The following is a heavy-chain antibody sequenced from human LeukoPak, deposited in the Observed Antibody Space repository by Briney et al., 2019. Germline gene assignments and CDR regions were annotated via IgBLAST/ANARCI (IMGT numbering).Heavy chain of an antibody. CDR3: AKDRGYDILTGYHP. V-gene: IGHV3-30*02. CDR1: GFTFSSYG. J-gene: IGHJ5*02. Sequence: GGSLRLSRAASGFTFSSYGMHWVRQAPGKGLEWVAFIRYDGSNTYYADSVKGRFTISRDNSKNTLYLQMNSLRAEDTAVYYCAKDRGYDILTGYHPWGQGTLVTVSS. D-gene: IGHD3-9*01. CDR2: IRYDGSNT.